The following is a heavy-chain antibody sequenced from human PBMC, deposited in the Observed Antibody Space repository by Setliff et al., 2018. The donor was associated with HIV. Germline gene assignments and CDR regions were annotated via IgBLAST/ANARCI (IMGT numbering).Heavy chain of an antibody. J-gene: IGHJ4*02. CDR2: IYNSWTT. CDR3: ARHPSKGAAFDF. D-gene: IGHD1-26*01. CDR1: GGSMTNYY. Sequence: KTSETLSLTCNVSGGSMTNYYWSWIRQPPGKGLEWIGNIYNSWTTNYNPSLNSRVTISVDTSRYQFSLKVSSVTAADTAVYYCARHPSKGAAFDFWGQGTLVTVSS. V-gene: IGHV4-59*01.